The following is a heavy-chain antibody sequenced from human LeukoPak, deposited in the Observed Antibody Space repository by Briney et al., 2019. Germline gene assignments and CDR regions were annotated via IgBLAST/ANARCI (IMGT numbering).Heavy chain of an antibody. V-gene: IGHV4-34*01. CDR2: INHSGST. Sequence: KPSETLFLTCAVYGGSFSGYYWSWIRQPPGKGLEWIGEINHSGSTNYNPSLKSRVTISVDTSKNQFSLKLSSVTAADTAVYYCARKAAYYDILTGYGQKLYYFDYWGQGTLVTVSS. D-gene: IGHD3-9*01. J-gene: IGHJ4*02. CDR1: GGSFSGYY. CDR3: ARKAAYYDILTGYGQKLYYFDY.